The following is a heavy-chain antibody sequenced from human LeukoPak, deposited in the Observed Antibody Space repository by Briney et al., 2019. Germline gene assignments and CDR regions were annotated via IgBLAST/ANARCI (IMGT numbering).Heavy chain of an antibody. CDR3: ARVLTDFWSGYYFDY. Sequence: SETLSLTCTVSGGSISSSSYSWGWIRQPPGKGLEWIGSIYYSGSTYYNPSLKSRVTISVDTSKNQFSLKLSSVTAADTAVYYCARVLTDFWSGYYFDYWGQGTLVTVSS. CDR2: IYYSGST. V-gene: IGHV4-39*01. D-gene: IGHD3-3*01. CDR1: GGSISSSSYS. J-gene: IGHJ4*02.